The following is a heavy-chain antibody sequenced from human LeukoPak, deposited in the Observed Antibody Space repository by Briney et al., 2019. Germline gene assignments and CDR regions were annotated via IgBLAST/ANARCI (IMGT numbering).Heavy chain of an antibody. V-gene: IGHV3-74*01. CDR2: INSDGSST. D-gene: IGHD6-13*01. Sequence: GGSLRLSCAASGLTFSSYWMHWVRQAPGKGLVWVSRINSDGSSTSYADSVKGRFTISRDNAKNTLYLQMNSLRAEDTAVYYCARAFIAAAGTDYWGQGTLVTVSS. J-gene: IGHJ4*02. CDR1: GLTFSSYW. CDR3: ARAFIAAAGTDY.